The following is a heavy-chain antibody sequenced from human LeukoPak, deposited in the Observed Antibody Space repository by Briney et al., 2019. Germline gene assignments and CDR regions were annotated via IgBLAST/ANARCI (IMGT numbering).Heavy chain of an antibody. D-gene: IGHD1-14*01. CDR1: GGSISSYF. Sequence: SETLSFTCTVSGGSISSYFWSWIRQPAGKGLEWIGRIYTSGSTNYKPSLKSRVTMSVDTSKNQFSLKLSSVTAADTAVYYCARDSRNLLYFDYWGQGTLVTVSS. CDR2: IYTSGST. V-gene: IGHV4-4*07. J-gene: IGHJ4*01. CDR3: ARDSRNLLYFDY.